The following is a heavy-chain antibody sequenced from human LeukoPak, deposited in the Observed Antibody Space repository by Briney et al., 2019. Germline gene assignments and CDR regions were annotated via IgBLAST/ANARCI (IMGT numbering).Heavy chain of an antibody. CDR2: INPNSGGT. V-gene: IGHV1-2*02. J-gene: IGHJ4*02. D-gene: IGHD6-13*01. CDR3: ASARIAAAGTIRPTSKETDY. Sequence: ASVKVSCKASGYTFTGYYMHWVRQAPGRGLEWMGWINPNSGGTNYAQKFQGRVTMTRDTSISTAYMELSRLRSDDTAVYYCASARIAAAGTIRPTSKETDYWGQGTLVTVSS. CDR1: GYTFTGYY.